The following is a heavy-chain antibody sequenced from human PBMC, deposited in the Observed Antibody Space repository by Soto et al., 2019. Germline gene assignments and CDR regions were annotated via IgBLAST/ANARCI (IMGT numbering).Heavy chain of an antibody. D-gene: IGHD3-22*01. Sequence: QVKLVQSGTEVKKPGASIKVSCKASGYSFATSGMTWVRQAPGQGLEWMGWISVYNGNTNYDQSLQDRVTMTTDTSTNTAYLEVRNLRSDDTAVYYCARAGQYYEASGYADWGQGTLVTVSS. CDR1: GYSFATSG. J-gene: IGHJ4*02. CDR2: ISVYNGNT. CDR3: ARAGQYYEASGYAD. V-gene: IGHV1-18*01.